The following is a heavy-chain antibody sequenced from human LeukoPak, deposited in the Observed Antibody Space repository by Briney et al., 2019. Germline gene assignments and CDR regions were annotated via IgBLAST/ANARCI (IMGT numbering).Heavy chain of an antibody. CDR3: ARRALGMTTVTLYYFDF. CDR2: IYYDGSA. D-gene: IGHD4-17*01. CDR1: GDSISSSSYS. J-gene: IGHJ4*02. Sequence: SETLSLTCTASGDSISSSSYSWGWIRQPPGKGLEWIGFIYYDGSAYYNPSLRSRVTISIDTSKNQFSLKLSSVTAADTAVYYCARRALGMTTVTLYYFDFWGQGTLAAVSS. V-gene: IGHV4-39*01.